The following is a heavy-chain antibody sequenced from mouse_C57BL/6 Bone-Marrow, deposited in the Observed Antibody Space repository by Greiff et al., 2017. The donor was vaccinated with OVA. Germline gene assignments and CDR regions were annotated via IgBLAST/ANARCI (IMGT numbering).Heavy chain of an antibody. V-gene: IGHV5-12*01. Sequence: EVQLVESGGGLVQPGGSLKLSCAASGFTFSDYYMYWVRQTPEKRLEWVAYISNGGGSTYYPDTVKGRFTISRDNAKNTLYLQMSRLKSEDTAMYYCARQNLGGLAYWGQGTLVTVSA. CDR1: GFTFSDYY. CDR3: ARQNLGGLAY. D-gene: IGHD4-1*01. CDR2: ISNGGGST. J-gene: IGHJ3*01.